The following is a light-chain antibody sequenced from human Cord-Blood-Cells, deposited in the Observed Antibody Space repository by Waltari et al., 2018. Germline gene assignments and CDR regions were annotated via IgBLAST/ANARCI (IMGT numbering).Light chain of an antibody. V-gene: IGKV1-5*03. CDR1: QSISSW. J-gene: IGKJ3*01. CDR2: QAS. Sequence: DIQMTQSPSTLSASVGDRVTITCRASQSISSWLAWYQQKPGKAPKLLIYQASSLERGVPSRFSGSGSGTEFTLTISSLQPDDFATYYCQQYNSYSPITFGPGTKVDIK. CDR3: QQYNSYSPIT.